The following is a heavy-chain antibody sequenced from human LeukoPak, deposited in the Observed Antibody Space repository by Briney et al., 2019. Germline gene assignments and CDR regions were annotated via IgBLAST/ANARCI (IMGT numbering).Heavy chain of an antibody. Sequence: ASVKVSCKASGYTFTDYYIRWVRQAPGQGLEWMGWVNPNSGDTNYAQKFQDRVTMTRDTSISTAYMELSRLRSDDTAVYYCARRIAAPGNDAFDIWGQGTMVTVSS. CDR2: VNPNSGDT. CDR3: ARRIAAPGNDAFDI. CDR1: GYTFTDYY. J-gene: IGHJ3*02. D-gene: IGHD6-13*01. V-gene: IGHV1-2*02.